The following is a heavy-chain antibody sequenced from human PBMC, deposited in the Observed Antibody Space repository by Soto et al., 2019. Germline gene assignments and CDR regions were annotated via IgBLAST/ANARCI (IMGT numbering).Heavy chain of an antibody. Sequence: GGSLRLSCATSGFNVYSYWMSWVRQAPGKGLEWVANIKQDGTRQDYLESVKGRFSISRDNAKNSLYLQMNSLRVEDTAVYYCARDAEYGGYYYFDYWGPGTLVTVSS. CDR1: GFNVYSYW. V-gene: IGHV3-7*01. CDR2: IKQDGTRQ. D-gene: IGHD6-6*01. J-gene: IGHJ4*02. CDR3: ARDAEYGGYYYFDY.